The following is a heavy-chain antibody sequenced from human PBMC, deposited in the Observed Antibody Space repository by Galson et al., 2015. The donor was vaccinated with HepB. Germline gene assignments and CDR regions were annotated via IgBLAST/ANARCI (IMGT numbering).Heavy chain of an antibody. CDR3: ARGVPVIVHYFDY. D-gene: IGHD2-15*01. V-gene: IGHV4-34*01. Sequence: SETLSLTCAVYGGSFSGYYWSWIRQPPGKGLEWIGEINHSGSTNYNPSLKSRVTISVDTSKNQFSLKLSSVTAADTAVYYCARGVPVIVHYFDYWGQGTLVTVSS. CDR2: INHSGST. J-gene: IGHJ4*02. CDR1: GGSFSGYY.